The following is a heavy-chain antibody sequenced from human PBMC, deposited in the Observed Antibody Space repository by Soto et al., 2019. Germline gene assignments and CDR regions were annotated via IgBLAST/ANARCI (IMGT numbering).Heavy chain of an antibody. Sequence: QVQLVQSGAEVKKPGASVKVSCKASGYTFTSYGISWVRQAPGQGLEWMGWINAYNGNTNYAQKLQGRVTTTTDTSTRTDYMELRSMSFDDTAVYYCARDWVGVDYWGQGTLVTVSS. CDR2: INAYNGNT. D-gene: IGHD3-16*01. V-gene: IGHV1-18*01. CDR1: GYTFTSYG. J-gene: IGHJ4*02. CDR3: ARDWVGVDY.